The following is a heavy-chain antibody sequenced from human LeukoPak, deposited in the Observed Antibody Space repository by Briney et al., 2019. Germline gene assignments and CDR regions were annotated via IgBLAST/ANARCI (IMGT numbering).Heavy chain of an antibody. Sequence: PSEALSLTCTVSGGSISSGDYYWSWIRQPPGKGLEWIGYIYYSGSTYYNPSLKSRVTISVDTSKNQFSLKLSSVTAADTAVYYCASDRYDSSGYFDYWGQGTLVTVSS. D-gene: IGHD3-22*01. CDR2: IYYSGST. CDR3: ASDRYDSSGYFDY. V-gene: IGHV4-30-4*01. J-gene: IGHJ4*02. CDR1: GGSISSGDYY.